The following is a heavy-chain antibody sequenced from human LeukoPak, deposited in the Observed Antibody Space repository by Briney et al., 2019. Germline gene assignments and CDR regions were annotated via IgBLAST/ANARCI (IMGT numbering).Heavy chain of an antibody. J-gene: IGHJ3*02. CDR3: ARERHYVAAFDI. Sequence: SQTLSLTCTVSGGSISSGGYYWSWIRQPPGKGLEWIGYIYHSGSTYYNPSLKSRVTISVDRSKNQFSLKLSSVTAADTAVYYCARERHYVAAFDIWGQGTMVTVSS. V-gene: IGHV4-30-2*01. CDR1: GGSISSGGYY. D-gene: IGHD3-10*02. CDR2: IYHSGST.